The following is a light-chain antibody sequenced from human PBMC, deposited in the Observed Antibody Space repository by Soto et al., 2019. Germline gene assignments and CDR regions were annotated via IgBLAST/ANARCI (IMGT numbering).Light chain of an antibody. CDR3: QQRSNWPIT. CDR2: DTS. J-gene: IGKJ5*01. Sequence: EIVLTQSPATLSLSPGERATVSCRASQSVGGSSLAWYQQRPGQAPRLLIYDTSKRATGIPARFSGSGSGTDFTLTISSLEPEDFAVYYCQQRSNWPITFGQGTRLEIK. V-gene: IGKV3-11*01. CDR1: QSVGGSS.